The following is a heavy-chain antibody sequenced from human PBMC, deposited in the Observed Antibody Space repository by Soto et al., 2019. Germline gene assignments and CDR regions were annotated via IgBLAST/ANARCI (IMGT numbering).Heavy chain of an antibody. D-gene: IGHD6-13*01. CDR3: ARDIAAADYNWFDP. J-gene: IGHJ5*02. CDR2: IYYSGST. Sequence: SETLSLTCTVSGGSISSYYWSWIRQPPGKGLEWIGYIYYSGSTNYNPSLKSRVTISVDTSKNQFSLKLSSVTAADTAVYYCARDIAAADYNWFDPWGQGTLVTVSS. CDR1: GGSISSYY. V-gene: IGHV4-59*01.